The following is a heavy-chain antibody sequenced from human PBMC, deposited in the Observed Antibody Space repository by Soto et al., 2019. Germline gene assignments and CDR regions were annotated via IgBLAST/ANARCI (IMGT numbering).Heavy chain of an antibody. CDR1: GGSISSGGYY. V-gene: IGHV4-31*03. CDR3: ARVKEAGYDILTGYPMSRTFDY. D-gene: IGHD3-9*01. Sequence: PSETLSLTCTVSGGSISSGGYYWSWIRQHPGKGLEWIGYIYYSGSTYYNPSLKSRVTISVDRSKNQFSLKLSSVTAADTAVYYCARVKEAGYDILTGYPMSRTFDYWGQGTLVTVSS. J-gene: IGHJ4*02. CDR2: IYYSGST.